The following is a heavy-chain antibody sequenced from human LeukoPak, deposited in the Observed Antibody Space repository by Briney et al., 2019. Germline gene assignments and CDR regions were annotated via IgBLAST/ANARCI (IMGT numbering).Heavy chain of an antibody. V-gene: IGHV1-8*01. J-gene: IGHJ4*02. CDR1: GYTFTSYD. CDR3: ARAESILLWFGELSSPYFDY. CDR2: MNPNSGNT. D-gene: IGHD3-10*01. Sequence: GASVKVSCKASGYTFTSYDINWVRQATGQGLEWMGWMNPNSGNTGYAQKFQGRVTMTRNTSISTAYMELSSLRSEDTAVYYCARAESILLWFGELSSPYFDYWGQGTLATVSS.